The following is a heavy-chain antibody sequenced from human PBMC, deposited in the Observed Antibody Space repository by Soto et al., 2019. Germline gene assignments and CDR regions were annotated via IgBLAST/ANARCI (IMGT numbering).Heavy chain of an antibody. CDR2: IIPIFGTA. D-gene: IGHD5-12*01. J-gene: IGHJ4*02. CDR3: ARVYLQDGYNSAVGDY. V-gene: IGHV1-69*01. CDR1: GGTFSSYA. Sequence: QVQLVQSGAEVKKPGSSVKVSCKASGGTFSSYAISWVRQAPGQGLEWMGGIIPIFGTASYAQKFQGRVKITADESTSKAYMKLSSLRSEDTAVYYCARVYLQDGYNSAVGDYWGQGTLVTVSS.